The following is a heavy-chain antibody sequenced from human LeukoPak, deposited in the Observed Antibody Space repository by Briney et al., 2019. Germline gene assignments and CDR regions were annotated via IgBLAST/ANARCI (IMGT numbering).Heavy chain of an antibody. CDR2: ITSSGDSI. V-gene: IGHV3-48*01. CDR1: GFTFSSYW. Sequence: GGSLRLSCAASGFTFSSYWMNWVRQAPGKGLEWVSYITSSGDSIYYADSVKGRFTISRDNAKNSLYLQMNSLRAEDTAVYYCATSPDAFDIWGQGTMVTVSS. CDR3: ATSPDAFDI. J-gene: IGHJ3*02.